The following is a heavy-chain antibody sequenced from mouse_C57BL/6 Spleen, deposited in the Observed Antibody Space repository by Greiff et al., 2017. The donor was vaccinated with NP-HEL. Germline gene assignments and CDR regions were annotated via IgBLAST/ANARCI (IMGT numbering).Heavy chain of an antibody. V-gene: IGHV14-2*01. Sequence: EVQLQQSGAELVKPGASVKLSCTASGFNIKDYYMHWVKQRTEQGLEWIGRIDPEDGETKYAPKFKGKATITADTSSNTAYLQLSSLTSEDTAVYYCARSNWDARYFDVWGTGTTVTVSS. CDR1: GFNIKDYY. J-gene: IGHJ1*03. D-gene: IGHD4-1*01. CDR2: IDPEDGET. CDR3: ARSNWDARYFDV.